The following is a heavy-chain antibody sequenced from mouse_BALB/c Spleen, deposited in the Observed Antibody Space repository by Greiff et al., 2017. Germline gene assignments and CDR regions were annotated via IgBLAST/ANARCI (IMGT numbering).Heavy chain of an antibody. V-gene: IGHV5-17*02. D-gene: IGHD2-4*01. CDR2: ISSGSSTI. J-gene: IGHJ3*01. Sequence: EVQGVESGGGLVQPGGSRKLSCAASGFTFSSFGMHWVRQAPEKGLEWVAYISSGSSTIYYADTVKGRFTISRDNPKNTLFLQMTSLRSEDTAMYYCARPYDYDGAWFAYWGQGTLVTVSA. CDR1: GFTFSSFG. CDR3: ARPYDYDGAWFAY.